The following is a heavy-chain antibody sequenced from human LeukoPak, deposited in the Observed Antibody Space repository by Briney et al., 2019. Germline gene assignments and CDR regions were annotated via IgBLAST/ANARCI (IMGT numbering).Heavy chain of an antibody. J-gene: IGHJ4*02. CDR2: ISYDGSNK. D-gene: IGHD3-16*02. CDR3: AKVIVGWLLDY. CDR1: GFTFSSYG. Sequence: SGRSLRLSCAASGFTFSSYGMHWVRQAPGKGLEWVAVISYDGSNKYYADSVKGRFTISRDNSKNTPYLQMNSLRADDTAMYYCAKVIVGWLLDYWGQGTLVTVSS. V-gene: IGHV3-30*18.